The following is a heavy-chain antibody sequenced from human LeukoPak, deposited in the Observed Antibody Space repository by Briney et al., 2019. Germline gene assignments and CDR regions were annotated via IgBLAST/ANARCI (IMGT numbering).Heavy chain of an antibody. J-gene: IGHJ5*02. CDR1: GFTFSSYW. CDR2: IKQVGSEK. D-gene: IGHD3-10*01. CDR3: ARIITMVRGVIPWFDP. V-gene: IGHV3-7*01. Sequence: GGPLRFSCAASGFTFSSYWMSWVRQAPGKGLEWVANIKQVGSEKYYVDSVKGRFTISRDNAKNSLYLQMTSLRAEDTAVYYCARIITMVRGVIPWFDPWGQGTLVTVSS.